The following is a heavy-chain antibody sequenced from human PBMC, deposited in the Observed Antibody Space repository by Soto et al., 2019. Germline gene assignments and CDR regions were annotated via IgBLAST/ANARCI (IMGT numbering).Heavy chain of an antibody. CDR2: INTNTGNP. V-gene: IGHV7-4-1*01. D-gene: IGHD3-22*01. Sequence: ASVKVSCKASGYTFTSYAMNWVRQAPGQGLEWMGWINTNTGNPTYAQGFTGRFVFSLDTSVSTAYLQICSLKAEDTAVYYCAREGSAYYYDSSGYHSHYYYYGMDVWDQGTTVTVSS. CDR3: AREGSAYYYDSSGYHSHYYYYGMDV. J-gene: IGHJ6*02. CDR1: GYTFTSYA.